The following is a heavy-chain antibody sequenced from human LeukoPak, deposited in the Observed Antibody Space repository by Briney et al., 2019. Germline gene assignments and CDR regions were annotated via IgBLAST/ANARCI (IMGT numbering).Heavy chain of an antibody. J-gene: IGHJ4*02. D-gene: IGHD4-23*01. V-gene: IGHV3-53*04. CDR2: IYSGGST. CDR3: ARGMTTVVTPGDDY. CDR1: GFTVSSNY. Sequence: GGSLRLSCAASGFTVSSNYMSWVRQAPGKGLEWVSVIYSGGSTYYADSVKGRFTISRHNSKNTLYLQMNSLRAEDTAVYYCARGMTTVVTPGDDYWGQGTLVTVSS.